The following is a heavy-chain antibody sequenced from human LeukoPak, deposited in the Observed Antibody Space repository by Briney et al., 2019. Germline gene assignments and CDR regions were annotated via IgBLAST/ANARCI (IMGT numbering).Heavy chain of an antibody. V-gene: IGHV3-33*01. CDR1: GFTFGAHG. CDR3: ARDIAAAGPDY. D-gene: IGHD6-13*01. CDR2: IWYDGNQK. Sequence: TGGSLRLSCATSGFTFGAHGMHWVRQAPGKGLEWVAVIWYDGNQKYYEDSVKGRFTISRDNSKNMLYLQMNSQRVDDTAVYYCARDIAAAGPDYWGQGTLVTV. J-gene: IGHJ4*02.